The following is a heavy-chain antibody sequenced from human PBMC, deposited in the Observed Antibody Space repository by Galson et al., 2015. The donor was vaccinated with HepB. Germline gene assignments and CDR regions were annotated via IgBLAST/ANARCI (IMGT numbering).Heavy chain of an antibody. V-gene: IGHV3-7*03. J-gene: IGHJ4*02. Sequence: SLRLPCAASGLTFRNFYMAWVRQAPGKGLEWVANINPHGSATSYVDSVKGRFIVSRDNAGTSLSLQMNSLRADDTAVYYCARESTWKLDYWGRGTLVTVSS. CDR2: INPHGSAT. CDR1: GLTFRNFY. CDR3: ARESTWKLDY. D-gene: IGHD2/OR15-2a*01.